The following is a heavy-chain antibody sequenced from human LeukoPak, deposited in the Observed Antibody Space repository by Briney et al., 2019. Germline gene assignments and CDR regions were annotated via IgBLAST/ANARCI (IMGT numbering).Heavy chain of an antibody. CDR3: ARDLDGYSSGWYEGSDY. V-gene: IGHV3-30-3*01. CDR1: GFTFSSYA. CDR2: ISYDGSNK. D-gene: IGHD6-19*01. Sequence: PGGSLRLSCAASGFTFSSYAMHWVRQAPGKGLEWVAVISYDGSNKYYADSVKGRFIISRDNSKNTLYLQMNSLRAEDTAVYYCARDLDGYSSGWYEGSDYWGQGTLVTVSS. J-gene: IGHJ4*02.